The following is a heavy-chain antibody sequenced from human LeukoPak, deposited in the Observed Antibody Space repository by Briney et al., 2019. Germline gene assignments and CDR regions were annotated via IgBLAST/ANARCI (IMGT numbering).Heavy chain of an antibody. CDR3: ARGDLWSGYLATYFDY. D-gene: IGHD3-3*01. Sequence: SETLSLTCAVYGGSFSGYYWSWIRQPPGKGLEWIGEINHSGSTNYNPSLKGRVTISVDTSKNQFSLRLSFVTAADTAVYYCARGDLWSGYLATYFDYWGQGTLVTVSS. J-gene: IGHJ4*02. V-gene: IGHV4-34*01. CDR1: GGSFSGYY. CDR2: INHSGST.